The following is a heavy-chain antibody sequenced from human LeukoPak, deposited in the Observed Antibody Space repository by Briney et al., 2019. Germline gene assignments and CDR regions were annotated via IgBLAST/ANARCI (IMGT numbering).Heavy chain of an antibody. CDR1: GFTLSSDA. Sequence: GGALRLSCAASGFTLSSDAMSWVRQAPGKGVEWVSAISCSGGRTYYADSVKGRVTISRDNSKKKLYLKMISLRAEDTDVYYCAKDPTMTGENWFDPWGQGTQVTVSS. CDR3: AKDPTMTGENWFDP. V-gene: IGHV3-23*01. CDR2: ISCSGGRT. D-gene: IGHD7-27*01. J-gene: IGHJ5*02.